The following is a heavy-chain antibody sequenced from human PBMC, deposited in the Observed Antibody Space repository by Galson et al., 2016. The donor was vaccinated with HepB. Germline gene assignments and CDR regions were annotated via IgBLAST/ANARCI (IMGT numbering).Heavy chain of an antibody. CDR3: ARVFITSTEPWWFDP. V-gene: IGHV1-46*01. CDR2: INPSGGST. CDR1: RYTFTNFY. Sequence: SVKVSCKASRYTFTNFYMHWVRQAPGQGLEWMGIINPSGGSTIYAQKFQGRVTMTSDTSTDTVYMELSSLRSEDTAVYYCARVFITSTEPWWFDPWGQGTLVTVSS. D-gene: IGHD1-1*01. J-gene: IGHJ5*02.